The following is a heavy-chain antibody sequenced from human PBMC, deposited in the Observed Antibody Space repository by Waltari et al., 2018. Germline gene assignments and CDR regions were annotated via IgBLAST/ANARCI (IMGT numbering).Heavy chain of an antibody. V-gene: IGHV3-48*03. CDR1: TFNFANYE. CDR3: ARHVSGPTRAAFDV. D-gene: IGHD6-19*01. Sequence: EVQLVASGGGLVQTGGSLRLSCVGSTFNFANYEMNWVRRAPGKGLQCIAFIVSDGNTRQYTDSVRGRFTISRDNSKATLYLQMNSLRVEDTAVYFCARHVSGPTRAAFDVWGQGTMVTVSP. J-gene: IGHJ3*01. CDR2: IVSDGNTR.